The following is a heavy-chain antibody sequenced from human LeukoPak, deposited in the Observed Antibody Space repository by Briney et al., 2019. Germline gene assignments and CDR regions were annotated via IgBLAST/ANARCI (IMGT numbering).Heavy chain of an antibody. J-gene: IGHJ4*02. D-gene: IGHD3-3*02. CDR3: AKDFRIGNSAHFDY. V-gene: IGHV3-23*01. CDR1: GFTFRSHA. CDR2: IYENGGST. Sequence: GGSLRLSCVGSGFTFRSHAMSWVRQAPEKGLEFVSGIYENGGSTYFPDSVKGRFSISRDNSKNTLYLQMDSLRGEDTAVYYCAKDFRIGNSAHFDYWGQGALVTVSS.